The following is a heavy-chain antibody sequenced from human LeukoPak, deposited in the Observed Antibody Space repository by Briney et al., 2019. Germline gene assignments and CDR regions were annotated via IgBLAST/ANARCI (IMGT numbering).Heavy chain of an antibody. V-gene: IGHV3-48*03. Sequence: GGSLRLSCAASGFGFHDYAMHWVRQAPGQGLEWVSYISPTGYTIYYADSVKGRFTISRDSAKNSLYLQMSSLRAEDTAVYYCARVGYHGSGSFDYWGQGTLVTVSS. D-gene: IGHD3-10*01. CDR2: ISPTGYTI. J-gene: IGHJ4*02. CDR1: GFGFHDYA. CDR3: ARVGYHGSGSFDY.